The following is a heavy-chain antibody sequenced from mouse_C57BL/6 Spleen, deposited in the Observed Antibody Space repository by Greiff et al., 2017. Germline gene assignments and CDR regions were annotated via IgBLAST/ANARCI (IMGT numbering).Heavy chain of an antibody. CDR1: GYTFTSYW. CDR2: IDPSDSVT. J-gene: IGHJ2*01. Sequence: VQLQQPGAELVRPGSSVKLSCKASGYTFTSYWMHWVKQRPIQGLEWIGNIDPSDSVTHYNQQFKDKATLTVDKSSSTAYMQLSSLTAGDSAVYYCASLDLDYWGQGTTLTVSS. V-gene: IGHV1-52*01. D-gene: IGHD4-1*01. CDR3: ASLDLDY.